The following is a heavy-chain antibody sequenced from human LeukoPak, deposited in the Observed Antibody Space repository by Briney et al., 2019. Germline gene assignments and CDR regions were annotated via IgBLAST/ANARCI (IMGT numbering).Heavy chain of an antibody. CDR3: VRDRGTTTVRSFDI. CDR2: SSSSGSSI. V-gene: IGHV3-48*03. J-gene: IGHJ3*02. Sequence: GGSLRLSCTASGFTFSSYEMNWVRQAPGKGLEWISHSSSSGSSIYYADSVKGRFTISRDNAKNSLTLQMNSLRAEDTALYYGVRDRGTTTVRSFDIWGQGTMVTVSS. D-gene: IGHD4-17*01. CDR1: GFTFSSYE.